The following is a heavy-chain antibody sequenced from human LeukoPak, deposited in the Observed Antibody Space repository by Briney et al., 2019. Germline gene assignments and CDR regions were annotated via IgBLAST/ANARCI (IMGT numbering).Heavy chain of an antibody. CDR1: GGSISSYY. Sequence: SETLSLTCTVSGGSISSYYWSWIRQPPGKGLEWIGYIYYSGSTNYNPSLKSRVTISVDTSKNQFSLKLSSVTAADTAVYYCARVVGATFDYWGQGTLVTVSS. V-gene: IGHV4-59*01. CDR3: ARVVGATFDY. D-gene: IGHD1-26*01. CDR2: IYYSGST. J-gene: IGHJ4*01.